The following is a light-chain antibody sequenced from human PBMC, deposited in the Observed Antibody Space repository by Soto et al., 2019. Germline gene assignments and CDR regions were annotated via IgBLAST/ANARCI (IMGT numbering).Light chain of an antibody. CDR3: CSFADFPYV. CDR2: EVT. Sequence: QSALTQPASVSGSPGQSITISCTGTSSDIGSYDLVSWYQQHPGTAPKLIIYEVTKRPSGVSTRFSGSKSGNTASLTISGLQAVDEADYYSCSFADFPYVFRTGTKV. J-gene: IGLJ1*01. CDR1: SSDIGSYDL. V-gene: IGLV2-23*02.